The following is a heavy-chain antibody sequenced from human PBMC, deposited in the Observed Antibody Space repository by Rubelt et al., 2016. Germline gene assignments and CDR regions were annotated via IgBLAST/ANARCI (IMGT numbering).Heavy chain of an antibody. V-gene: IGHV3-30*04. D-gene: IGHD2-2*01. CDR3: ARRVCSRTSCNFDN. CDR2: ISYDGSNK. J-gene: IGHJ4*02. CDR1: GFTFSSYA. Sequence: VESGGGVVQPGRSLRLSCAASGFTFSSYAMHWVRQAPGKGLEWVAVISYDGSNKYYADSVKGRFTISRDNSKNTLYLQMNSLRAEDTAVYYCARRVCSRTSCNFDNWGQGTLVTVSS.